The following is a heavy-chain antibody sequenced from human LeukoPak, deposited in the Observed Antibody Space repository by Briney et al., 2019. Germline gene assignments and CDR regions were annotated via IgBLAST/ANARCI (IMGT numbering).Heavy chain of an antibody. J-gene: IGHJ4*02. CDR2: INPNSGGT. V-gene: IGHV1-2*02. D-gene: IGHD1-26*01. CDR3: ARVTPLEGGSYYFDY. Sequence: ASVKVSCKASGYTFTGYYMHLVRQAPGQGLEWTGWINPNSGGTNYAQKFQGRVTMTRDTSISTAYMELSRLSSEDAAVYYCARVTPLEGGSYYFDYWGQGTLVTVSS. CDR1: GYTFTGYY.